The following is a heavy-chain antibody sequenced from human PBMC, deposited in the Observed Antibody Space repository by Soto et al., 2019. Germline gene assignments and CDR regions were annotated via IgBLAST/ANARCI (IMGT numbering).Heavy chain of an antibody. CDR1: GFTFSSYW. CDR3: AREFGELLAEYYYYMDV. CDR2: IKQDGSEK. J-gene: IGHJ6*03. V-gene: IGHV3-7*01. D-gene: IGHD3-10*01. Sequence: GSLILSCAASGFTFSSYWMSWVRQAPGKGLEWVANIKQDGSEKYYVDSVKGRFTISRDNAKNSLYLQMSSLRAEDTAVYYCAREFGELLAEYYYYMDVWGKGT.